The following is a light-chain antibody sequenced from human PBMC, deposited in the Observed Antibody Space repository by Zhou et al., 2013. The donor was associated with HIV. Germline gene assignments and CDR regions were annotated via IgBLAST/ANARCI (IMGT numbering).Light chain of an antibody. Sequence: EIVLTQSPGTLSLSPGERATLSCRASQTLDTNLAWYQQKPDQPPRLLIYGASSRATGIPDRFSGSGSGTDFSLTIDRLEPEDFAVYYCQFHGGSVTFGPGTKLDFK. CDR2: GAS. CDR1: QTLDTN. V-gene: IGKV3-20*01. CDR3: QFHGGSVT. J-gene: IGKJ3*01.